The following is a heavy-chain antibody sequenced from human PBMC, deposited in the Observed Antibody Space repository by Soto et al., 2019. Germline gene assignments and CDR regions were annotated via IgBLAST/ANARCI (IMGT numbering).Heavy chain of an antibody. CDR3: ARRVAAAGTVGAFDY. D-gene: IGHD6-13*01. CDR1: GFTFSDHY. Sequence: PGGSLRLSCAASGFTFSDHYMEWVRQAPGTGLEWVSRSRNKANGYTTAYAASVTGRFTISRDDSKDSLYLQMNSLKTEDTAVYYCARRVAAAGTVGAFDYWGQGTLVTVSS. V-gene: IGHV3-72*01. CDR2: SRNKANGYTT. J-gene: IGHJ4*02.